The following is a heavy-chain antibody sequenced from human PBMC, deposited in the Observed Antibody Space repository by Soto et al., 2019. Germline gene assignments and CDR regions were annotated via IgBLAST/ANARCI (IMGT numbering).Heavy chain of an antibody. D-gene: IGHD2-2*01. J-gene: IGHJ4*02. Sequence: QVQLVESGGGVVQPGRSLRLSCAASGFTFNSYGMHWVRQAPGKGLEWVAVIWYDGSNKYYADSVKGRFTISSDNSKNTLYLQMNSLRAEDTAVYYCARTASAAPYYFGYWGQGTLVTVSS. CDR3: ARTASAAPYYFGY. CDR2: IWYDGSNK. V-gene: IGHV3-33*01. CDR1: GFTFNSYG.